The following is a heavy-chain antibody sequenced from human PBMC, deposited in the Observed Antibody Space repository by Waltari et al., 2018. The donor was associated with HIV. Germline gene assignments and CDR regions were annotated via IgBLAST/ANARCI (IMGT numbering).Heavy chain of an antibody. CDR2: IYTSGIT. D-gene: IGHD3-10*01. CDR3: ARVGYGSGTLYYYYGMDV. CDR1: GGSISSYY. Sequence: QVQLQESGPGLVKPSETLSLTCTVSGGSISSYYWSWIRQPAGKGLEWIGRIYTSGITNSHPALKSGVTMSVDTSKNQFSLKLSSVTAADTAVYYCARVGYGSGTLYYYYGMDVWGQGTTVTVSS. V-gene: IGHV4-4*07. J-gene: IGHJ6*02.